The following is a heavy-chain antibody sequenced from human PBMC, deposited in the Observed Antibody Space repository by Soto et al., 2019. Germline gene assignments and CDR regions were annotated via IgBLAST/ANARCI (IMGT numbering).Heavy chain of an antibody. D-gene: IGHD3-9*01. Sequence: GASVKVSCKASGYTFTSYGISWVRQAPGQGLEWMGWISAYNGNTNYAQKLQGRVTMTTDTSTSTAYMELRSLRSDDTAVYYCAKDGDFYDFVTGYYLTGHYFDYWGQGTPVTVSS. J-gene: IGHJ4*02. CDR1: GYTFTSYG. V-gene: IGHV1-18*04. CDR3: AKDGDFYDFVTGYYLTGHYFDY. CDR2: ISAYNGNT.